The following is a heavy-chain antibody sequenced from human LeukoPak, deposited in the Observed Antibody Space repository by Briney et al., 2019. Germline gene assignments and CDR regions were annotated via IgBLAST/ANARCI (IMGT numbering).Heavy chain of an antibody. D-gene: IGHD6-19*01. Sequence: GGSLRLSCEASGLSLSNYPMHWVRQAPGKGLEWITLITYDGAFDGGKTYYADSVKGRFTISRDNSKNTLYLQMNSLRTEDTALYYCARGMTTQWLTLDYWGQGTLVTVSS. J-gene: IGHJ4*02. CDR2: ITYDGAFDGGKT. V-gene: IGHV3-30*01. CDR1: GLSLSNYP. CDR3: ARGMTTQWLTLDY.